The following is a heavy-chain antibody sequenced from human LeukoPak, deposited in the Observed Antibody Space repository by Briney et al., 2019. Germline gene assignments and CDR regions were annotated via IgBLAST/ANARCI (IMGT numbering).Heavy chain of an antibody. CDR3: AGGEYFQH. V-gene: IGHV1-18*01. CDR2: ISAYNGNT. Sequence: ASVKVSCKASGSIFASYGISCMRQARAHGLEGMGWISAYNGNTNYAQKLQGRVTMTTDTSTSTAYMELRSLRSDDTAVYYCAGGEYFQHWGQGTLVTVSS. J-gene: IGHJ1*01. CDR1: GSIFASYG.